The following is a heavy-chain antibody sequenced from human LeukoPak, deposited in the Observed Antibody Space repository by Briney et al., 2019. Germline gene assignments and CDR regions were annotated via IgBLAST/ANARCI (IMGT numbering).Heavy chain of an antibody. CDR2: IRDAKNDK. Sequence: GGSLRLSCVGSGFTFSNYGIHWIRQAPGKGLEWVAFIRDAKNDKYYVDSVKGRFTISRDNSKNTLYLQMNSLRAEDTAVYYCAKDLWQYYFDYWGQGTLVTVSS. V-gene: IGHV3-30*02. CDR3: AKDLWQYYFDY. J-gene: IGHJ4*02. CDR1: GFTFSNYG.